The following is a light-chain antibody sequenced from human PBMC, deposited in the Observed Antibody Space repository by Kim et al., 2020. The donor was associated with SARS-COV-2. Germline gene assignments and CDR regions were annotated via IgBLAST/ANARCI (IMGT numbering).Light chain of an antibody. CDR2: GRN. CDR3: NSRDNSGHHGV. V-gene: IGLV3-19*01. J-gene: IGLJ3*02. CDR1: SLRNYF. Sequence: SSELTQDPAMSVALGQTVRITCQGDSLRNYFASWYQQKPGQAPVLVIYGRNNRPSGITDRFSGSRSGNTASLTITAVQAEDEAEYYCNSRDNSGHHGVFGDGTQLTVL.